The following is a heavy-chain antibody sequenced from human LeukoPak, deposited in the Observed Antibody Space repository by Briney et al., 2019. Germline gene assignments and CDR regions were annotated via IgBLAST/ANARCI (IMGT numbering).Heavy chain of an antibody. D-gene: IGHD2-2*01. J-gene: IGHJ6*02. Sequence: ASVKVSCKASGYTFTSYGISWVRQAPGQGLEWMGWISAYNGNTNYAQKLQGRVTMTTDTSTSTAYMELRSLRSDDTAVYYCARDFELSPPGRVAPAAIAILGMDVWGQGTTVTVSS. CDR3: ARDFELSPPGRVAPAAIAILGMDV. V-gene: IGHV1-18*01. CDR1: GYTFTSYG. CDR2: ISAYNGNT.